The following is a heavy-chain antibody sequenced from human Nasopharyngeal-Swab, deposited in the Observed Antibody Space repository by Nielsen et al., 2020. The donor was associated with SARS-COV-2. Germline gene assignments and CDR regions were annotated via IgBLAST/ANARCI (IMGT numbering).Heavy chain of an antibody. V-gene: IGHV1-18*01. CDR3: ARGGVYRSSWYGGWGIDH. Sequence: ASVKVSCKASGYTFNTYGINWVRRAPGQGLAWMGWISGNNGNTNYAQKFQGRVTMTTDTSTRTVDMELRSLRSDDTAVYYCARGGVYRSSWYGGWGIDHWGQGTLITVSS. CDR2: ISGNNGNT. J-gene: IGHJ4*02. CDR1: GYTFNTYG. D-gene: IGHD6-13*01.